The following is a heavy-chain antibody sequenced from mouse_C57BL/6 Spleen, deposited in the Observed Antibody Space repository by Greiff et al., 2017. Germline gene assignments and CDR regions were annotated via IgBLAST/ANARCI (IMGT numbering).Heavy chain of an antibody. Sequence: QVQLQQPGAELVKPGASVKLSCKASGYTFTSYWITWVKQRPGQGLEWIGGIYPGSGSTNYNEKFKSKATLTVDTSSSTAYMQLSSLTSEDSAVYYCARDGYGNGWCDYWGQGTLVTVSA. D-gene: IGHD2-10*02. CDR1: GYTFTSYW. CDR2: IYPGSGST. J-gene: IGHJ3*01. CDR3: ARDGYGNGWCDY. V-gene: IGHV1-55*01.